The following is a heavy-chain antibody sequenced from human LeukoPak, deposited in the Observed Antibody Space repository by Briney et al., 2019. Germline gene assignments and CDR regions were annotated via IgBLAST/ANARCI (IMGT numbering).Heavy chain of an antibody. J-gene: IGHJ4*02. D-gene: IGHD3-3*01. Sequence: GRSLRLSCAASGFTFSTYGLHWVRQAPGKGLEWVSFISYDGSNKYYADSVKGRFTISRDNSKNTLYLQMNSLRAEDTAVYYCAKDPPTYYDFWSGYGYWGQGTLVTVSS. CDR3: AKDPPTYYDFWSGYGY. CDR1: GFTFSTYG. V-gene: IGHV3-30*18. CDR2: ISYDGSNK.